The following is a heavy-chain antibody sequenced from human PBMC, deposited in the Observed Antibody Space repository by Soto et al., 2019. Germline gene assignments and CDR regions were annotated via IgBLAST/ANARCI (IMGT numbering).Heavy chain of an antibody. J-gene: IGHJ3*02. CDR3: ATKAFWSGHHHAFDI. V-gene: IGHV3-23*01. D-gene: IGHD3-3*01. Sequence: GGSLRLSCAASGFTFSNYGMNWVRQAPGKGLEWVSTISSSGGTTYYADSVKGRFTISRDNSKNTLFLQMNSLRADDTAVYYCATKAFWSGHHHAFDIWGQGTMVT. CDR1: GFTFSNYG. CDR2: ISSSGGTT.